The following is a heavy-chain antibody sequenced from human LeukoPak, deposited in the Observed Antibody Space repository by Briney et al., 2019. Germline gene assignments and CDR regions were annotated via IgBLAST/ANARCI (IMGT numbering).Heavy chain of an antibody. CDR2: ISSSSGSTL. Sequence: VGSLRHSCAAPGFTLTGFVINWVRPAPGKGLGRVSYISSSSGSTLYYADSLKGRFTISRDNAKNSVYLQMNSLRAEDTGVYYCARLYGYYFDYWGQGTLVTVSS. V-gene: IGHV3-48*03. CDR3: ARLYGYYFDY. CDR1: GFTLTGFV. D-gene: IGHD4-17*01. J-gene: IGHJ4*02.